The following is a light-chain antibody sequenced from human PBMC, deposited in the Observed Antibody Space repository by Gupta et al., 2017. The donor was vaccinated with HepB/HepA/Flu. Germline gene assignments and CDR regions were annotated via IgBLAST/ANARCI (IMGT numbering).Light chain of an antibody. V-gene: IGLV1-47*01. CDR3: AAWDGSLSTVL. Sequence: QSVLNQPPSASATPGQRFTISCSGSSSNIGSNYVSWYQQLPGTAPKLLIYRNDQRPSGVPDRFSGSKSGTSASLAISGLRSEDEADYYCAAWDGSLSTVLFGGGTKLTVL. J-gene: IGLJ2*01. CDR2: RND. CDR1: SSNIGSNY.